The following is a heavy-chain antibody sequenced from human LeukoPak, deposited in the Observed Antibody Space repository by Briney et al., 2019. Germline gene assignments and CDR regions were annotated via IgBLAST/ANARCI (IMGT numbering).Heavy chain of an antibody. J-gene: IGHJ3*02. V-gene: IGHV3-21*06. CDR1: GFTFSAYS. D-gene: IGHD1-26*01. CDR2: IGAGGGHI. CDR3: VRVGSGATRADVFDI. Sequence: PGGSLRLSCAASGFTFSAYSMNWVRQAPGEGLQWVSSIGAGGGHIYYTDSMKGRFTISRDNAKNSLFLQVNSLRAEDTAIYYCVRVGSGATRADVFDIWGRGTMVAVSS.